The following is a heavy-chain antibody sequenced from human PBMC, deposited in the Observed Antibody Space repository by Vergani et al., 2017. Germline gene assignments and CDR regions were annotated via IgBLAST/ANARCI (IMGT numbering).Heavy chain of an antibody. Sequence: EVQLVESGGGLVKPGGSLRLSCGASGFTFSSYSMNWVRQAPGKGLEWVSSISSSSSYIYYADSVKGRFTISRDNAKNSLYLQMNSLRAEDTAVYYCARGSMDNYDFWSGSPWFDPWGQGTLVTVS. D-gene: IGHD3-3*01. CDR2: ISSSSSYI. V-gene: IGHV3-21*01. J-gene: IGHJ5*02. CDR3: ARGSMDNYDFWSGSPWFDP. CDR1: GFTFSSYS.